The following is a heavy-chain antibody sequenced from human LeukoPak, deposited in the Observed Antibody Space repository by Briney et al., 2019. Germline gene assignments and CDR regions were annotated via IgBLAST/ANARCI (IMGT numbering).Heavy chain of an antibody. Sequence: PGRSQRLSCAVSGFIFSDYGFHWARQAPGKGLEWVAVTRFDGSIKQYTDSVKGRFTISRDDSKNTLYLQMNSLKSEDTAVYYCARWGGTRQYYFDYWGRGTLVTVSS. CDR2: TRFDGSIK. D-gene: IGHD1-1*01. J-gene: IGHJ4*02. CDR1: GFIFSDYG. CDR3: ARWGGTRQYYFDY. V-gene: IGHV3-33*01.